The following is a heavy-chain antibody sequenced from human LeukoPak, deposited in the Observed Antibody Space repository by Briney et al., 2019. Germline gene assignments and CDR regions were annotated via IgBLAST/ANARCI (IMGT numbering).Heavy chain of an antibody. CDR2: IYYSGAT. J-gene: IGHJ4*02. V-gene: IGHV4-59*01. D-gene: IGHD6-13*01. CDR1: VGSISTYY. Sequence: PSETLSLTCTVSVGSISTYYWNWIRQPPAKGQEWIGYIYYSGATNYNPSLKSRVTISVDTSKNQFSLKLSSVTAADTAVYYCARGVYIAAAQYGFWGQGTLVTVSS. CDR3: ARGVYIAAAQYGF.